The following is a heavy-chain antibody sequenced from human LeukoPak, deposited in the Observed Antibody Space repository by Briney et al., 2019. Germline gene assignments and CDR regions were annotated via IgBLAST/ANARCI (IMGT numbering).Heavy chain of an antibody. CDR3: ARGDCSSTSCRPYYFDY. V-gene: IGHV3-21*01. CDR1: GFTFSSYS. Sequence: SGGSLRLSCAASGFTFSSYSMNWVRQAPGKGLEWVSSISSSSSYIYYADSVKGRFTISRDNAKNSLYLQMNSLRAEDTAVYYCARGDCSSTSCRPYYFDYWGQGTLVTVSS. CDR2: ISSSSSYI. D-gene: IGHD2-2*01. J-gene: IGHJ4*02.